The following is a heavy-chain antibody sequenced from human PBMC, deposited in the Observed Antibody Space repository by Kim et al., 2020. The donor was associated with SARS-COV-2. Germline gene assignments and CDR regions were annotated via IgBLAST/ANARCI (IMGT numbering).Heavy chain of an antibody. Sequence: DAVEGRCTIARDNYKDTLYLQMNSLRAEDTAVYFCARGLGGNDYHMDVWGKGTTVTVSS. D-gene: IGHD3-16*01. V-gene: IGHV3-30*01. CDR3: ARGLGGNDYHMDV. J-gene: IGHJ6*03.